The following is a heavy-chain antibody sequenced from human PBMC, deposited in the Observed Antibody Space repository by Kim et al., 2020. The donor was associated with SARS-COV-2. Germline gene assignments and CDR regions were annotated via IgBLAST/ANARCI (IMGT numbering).Heavy chain of an antibody. CDR2: IWYDGSTK. CDR3: ARVKGGAYRAAAGGEGFSDY. CDR1: GFTFSSYG. V-gene: IGHV3-33*01. Sequence: GGSLRLSCAASGFTFSSYGMHWVRQAPGKGLEWVAVIWYDGSTKYYADSVKGRFTISRDNSKNTLYLQMNSLRAEDTAVYYCARVKGGAYRAAAGGEGFSDYWGQGTLVTVSS. J-gene: IGHJ4*02. D-gene: IGHD6-13*01.